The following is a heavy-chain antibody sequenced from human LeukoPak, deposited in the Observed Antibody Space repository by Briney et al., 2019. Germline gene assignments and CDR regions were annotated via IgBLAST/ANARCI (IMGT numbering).Heavy chain of an antibody. D-gene: IGHD3-22*01. CDR3: ARVILPITMRSPAGY. CDR2: INPNSGGT. Sequence: ASVKVSCKASGYTFTGYYMHWVRQAPGQGLEWMGWINPNSGGTNYAQKFQGRVTMTRDTSISTAYMEPSRLRSDDTAVYYCARVILPITMRSPAGYWGQGTLVTVSS. V-gene: IGHV1-2*02. CDR1: GYTFTGYY. J-gene: IGHJ4*02.